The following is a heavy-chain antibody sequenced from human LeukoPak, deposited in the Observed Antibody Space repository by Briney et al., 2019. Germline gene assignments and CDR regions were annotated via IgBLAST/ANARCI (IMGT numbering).Heavy chain of an antibody. CDR1: GSNFTTYW. CDR3: TAFNRDDYRNFYS. D-gene: IGHD5-24*01. CDR2: FFPLGSAT. J-gene: IGHJ4*02. Sequence: PGGSLQISCQGSGSNFTTYWIGWVRQVTGRGGEWMGLFFPLGSATSSTPPFQGQVTISADTSTTTALLQWSSLKASDTAIYYCTAFNRDDYRNFYSWGQGTLVTVSS. V-gene: IGHV5-51*01.